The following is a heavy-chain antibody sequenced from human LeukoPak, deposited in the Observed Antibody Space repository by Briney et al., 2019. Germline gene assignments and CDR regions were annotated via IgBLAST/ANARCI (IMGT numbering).Heavy chain of an antibody. D-gene: IGHD3-16*01. J-gene: IGHJ4*02. Sequence: GGSLRLSCAASGFNFKIYAMSWVRQAPEKGLEWVSTIGGSDGSTFYADSVKGRFTISRDNSKNTVYLQLNSLRVEDTAVYYCAKDSHIRVPLMLYYFDYWGQGMLVTVSS. CDR3: AKDSHIRVPLMLYYFDY. CDR1: GFNFKIYA. V-gene: IGHV3-23*01. CDR2: IGGSDGST.